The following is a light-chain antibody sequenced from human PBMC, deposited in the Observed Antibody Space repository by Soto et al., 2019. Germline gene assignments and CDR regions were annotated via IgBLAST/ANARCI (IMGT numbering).Light chain of an antibody. J-gene: IGLJ1*01. V-gene: IGLV2-8*01. CDR2: EVS. Sequence: QSVLTQPPSASGSPGQSVTISSTGTSSDVGGYNYVSWYQQHPGKAPKLMIYEVSKRPSGVPDRFSGSKSGNTASLTVSGLQAEDEADYYCSSYAGSNNKVFGTGTKVTVL. CDR3: SSYAGSNNKV. CDR1: SSDVGGYNY.